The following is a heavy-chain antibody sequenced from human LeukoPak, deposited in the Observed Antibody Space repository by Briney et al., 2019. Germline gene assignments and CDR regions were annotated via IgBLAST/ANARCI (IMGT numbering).Heavy chain of an antibody. Sequence: KPGVSLRLSCAASGFTFSDYYRSWIRHAPGKGLEWGSYISSSSSYTDYGDSLKVRFTSSRDNAKNSLYLQMNSLRAEGTAVYYCARASMRMTTAGLVDYWGQGALVTVSS. CDR3: ARASMRMTTAGLVDY. CDR2: ISSSSSYT. D-gene: IGHD6-13*01. CDR1: GFTFSDYY. V-gene: IGHV3-11*05. J-gene: IGHJ4*02.